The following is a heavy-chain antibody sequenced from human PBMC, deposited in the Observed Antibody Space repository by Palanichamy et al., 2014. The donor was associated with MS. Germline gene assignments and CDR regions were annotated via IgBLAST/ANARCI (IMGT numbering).Heavy chain of an antibody. Sequence: QLQLQESGPGLLKPSETLSLTCTVSGGSIRSSSHYWAGSATPPEGPEWIGNIFHSGSGYNNPSLQSRLTISIDMSQNQFSLKLNAVTAADTAVYYCGRLTWLWLVDVWGQGTTVTVSS. CDR2: IFHSGSG. J-gene: IGHJ6*02. D-gene: IGHD6-19*01. CDR1: GGSIRSSSHY. V-gene: IGHV4-39*01. CDR3: GRLTWLWLVDV.